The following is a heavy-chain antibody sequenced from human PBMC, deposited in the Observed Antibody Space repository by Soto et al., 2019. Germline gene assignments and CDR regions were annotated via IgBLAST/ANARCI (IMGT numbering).Heavy chain of an antibody. J-gene: IGHJ3*02. CDR1: GYTFTSYG. Sequence: ASVKVSCKASGYTFTSYGISWVRQAPGQGLEWMGWISAYNGNTNYAQKLQGRVTMTTDTSTSTAYMELRSLRSDDTAVYYCARHRTIAIVVVPHAFDIWGQGTMVTV. CDR2: ISAYNGNT. CDR3: ARHRTIAIVVVPHAFDI. D-gene: IGHD3-22*01. V-gene: IGHV1-18*01.